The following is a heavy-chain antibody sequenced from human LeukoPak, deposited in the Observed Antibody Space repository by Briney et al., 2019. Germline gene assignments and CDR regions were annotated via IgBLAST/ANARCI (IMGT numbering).Heavy chain of an antibody. V-gene: IGHV4-4*07. CDR3: ARGRRGRITIFGVVITQGPLDY. Sequence: SETLSLTCTVSGGSISSYYWSWIRQPAGKGLEWIGRIYTSGRTNYNPSLKSRVTMSVDTSKNQFSLKLSSVTAADTAVYYCARGRRGRITIFGVVITQGPLDYWGQGTLVTVSS. D-gene: IGHD3-3*01. CDR1: GGSISSYY. CDR2: IYTSGRT. J-gene: IGHJ4*02.